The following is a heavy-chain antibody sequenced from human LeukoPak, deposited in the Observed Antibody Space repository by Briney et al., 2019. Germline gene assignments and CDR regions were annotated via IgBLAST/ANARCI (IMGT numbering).Heavy chain of an antibody. Sequence: GGSLRLSCAASGFTFSNYNFYWVRQAPGKGLEWVSSISSTSSYIYYADSMKGRFTISRDNAKNSLYLQMNSLRAEATAVYYCARALWSGPVYYGMDVWGQGTTVTVSS. CDR1: GFTFSNYN. J-gene: IGHJ6*02. CDR3: ARALWSGPVYYGMDV. CDR2: ISSTSSYI. D-gene: IGHD3-10*01. V-gene: IGHV3-21*01.